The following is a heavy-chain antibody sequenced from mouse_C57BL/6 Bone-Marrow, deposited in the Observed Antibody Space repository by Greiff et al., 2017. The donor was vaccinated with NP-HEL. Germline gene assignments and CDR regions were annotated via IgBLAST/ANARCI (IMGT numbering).Heavy chain of an antibody. CDR3: ARDAYYGSSLY. D-gene: IGHD1-1*01. J-gene: IGHJ2*01. V-gene: IGHV1-50*01. CDR1: GYTFTSYW. CDR2: IDPSDSST. Sequence: QVQLQQPGAELVKPGASVKLSCKASGYTFTSYWMQWVKQRPGQGLEWIGEIDPSDSSTNYNQKFKGKATLTVYTSSSTAYMQLSSLTSEDSAVYYCARDAYYGSSLYWGQGTTLTVSS.